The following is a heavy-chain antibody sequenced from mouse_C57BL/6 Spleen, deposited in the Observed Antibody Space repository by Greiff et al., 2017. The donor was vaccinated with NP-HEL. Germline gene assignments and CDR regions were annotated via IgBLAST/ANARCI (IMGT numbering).Heavy chain of an antibody. J-gene: IGHJ1*03. CDR1: GFTFSDYG. CDR3: AITTVVATDWYFDV. CDR2: ISSGSSTI. V-gene: IGHV5-17*01. D-gene: IGHD1-1*01. Sequence: EVQVVESGGGLVKPGGSLKLSCAASGFTFSDYGMHWVRQAPEKGLEWVAYISSGSSTIYYADTVKGRFTISRDNAKNTLFLQMTSLRSEDTAMYYCAITTVVATDWYFDVWGTGTTVTVSS.